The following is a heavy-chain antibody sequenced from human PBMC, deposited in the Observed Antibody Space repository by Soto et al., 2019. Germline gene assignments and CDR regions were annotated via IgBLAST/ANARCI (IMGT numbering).Heavy chain of an antibody. J-gene: IGHJ3*02. CDR2: FYPGDSTS. Sequence: GESLKISCKTSGYSFISYWVAWVRQKPGKGLEWMGTFYPGDSTSTYSPSFQGQVTISVDKSISTAYLHLSSLKASDTAMYYCAIIIGYCRNNDCSWTFDIWGQGTTVTVS. D-gene: IGHD2-2*03. CDR3: AIIIGYCRNNDCSWTFDI. V-gene: IGHV5-51*01. CDR1: GYSFISYW.